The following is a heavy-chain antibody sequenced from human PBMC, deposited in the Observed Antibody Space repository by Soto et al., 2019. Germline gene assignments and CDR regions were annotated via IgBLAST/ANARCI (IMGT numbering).Heavy chain of an antibody. CDR3: ARVGAAGKFDY. CDR1: GGTFSSYA. Sequence: QVQLVQSGAEVKKPGSSVKVSCKASGGTFSSYAISWVRQAPGQGLEWMGGIIPIFGTANYAQKFQGRVTSTADESTISAYMELSSLRSEDTAVYYCARVGAAGKFDYWGQGTLVTVSS. CDR2: IIPIFGTA. J-gene: IGHJ4*02. V-gene: IGHV1-69*12. D-gene: IGHD6-13*01.